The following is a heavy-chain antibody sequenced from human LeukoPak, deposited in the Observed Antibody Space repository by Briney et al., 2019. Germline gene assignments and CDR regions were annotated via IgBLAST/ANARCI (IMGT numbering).Heavy chain of an antibody. D-gene: IGHD5-12*01. CDR2: IYYSGST. CDR3: ARDLLATIDY. Sequence: PSETLSLTCTVSGGSISSYYWSWIRQPPGKGLEWIGYIYYSGSTNYNPSLKSRVTISVDTSKNQFSLKLSSVTAADTAVYYCARDLLATIDYWGQGTLVTVSS. CDR1: GGSISSYY. J-gene: IGHJ4*02. V-gene: IGHV4-59*12.